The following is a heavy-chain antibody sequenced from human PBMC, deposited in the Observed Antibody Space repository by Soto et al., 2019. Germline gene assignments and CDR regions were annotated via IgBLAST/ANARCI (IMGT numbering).Heavy chain of an antibody. CDR3: ARVPAGGNSDYFDY. CDR1: GGSISSGDYY. D-gene: IGHD2-21*02. Sequence: QVQLQESGPGLVKPSQTLSLTCTVSGGSISSGDYYWSWIRQPPGKGLEWIGYIYYPGRTYYHPSLKSRVTMSVETSKNQFSLKLSSVTAADTAVYYCARVPAGGNSDYFDYWGQGTLVTVSS. J-gene: IGHJ4*02. V-gene: IGHV4-30-4*01. CDR2: IYYPGRT.